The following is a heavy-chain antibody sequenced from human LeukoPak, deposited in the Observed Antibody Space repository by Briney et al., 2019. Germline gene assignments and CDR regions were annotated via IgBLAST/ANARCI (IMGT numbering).Heavy chain of an antibody. D-gene: IGHD3-3*01. J-gene: IGHJ6*03. CDR1: GGSISSYY. CDR3: ARDRRSTIFGVDHYYYYMDV. V-gene: IGHV4-4*07. CDR2: IYTSGST. Sequence: SETLSLTCTVSGGSISSYYWSWIRQPAGKGLEWIGRIYTSGSTNYNPSLKSRVTMSVDTSKNQFSLKLSSVTAADTAVYYCARDRRSTIFGVDHYYYYMDVWGKGTTVTVSS.